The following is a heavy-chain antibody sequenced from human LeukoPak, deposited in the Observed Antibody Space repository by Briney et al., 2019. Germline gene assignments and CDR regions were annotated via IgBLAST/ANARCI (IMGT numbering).Heavy chain of an antibody. J-gene: IGHJ4*02. D-gene: IGHD3-10*01. V-gene: IGHV3-30*18. Sequence: GRSLRLSCAASGFTFSSYGMHWVRQAPGKGLEWVAVISYDGSNKYYADSVKGRFTISRDNSKNTLYLQMNSLRAEDTAVYYCAKLGDYGSGSYNYWGQGTLATVSS. CDR3: AKLGDYGSGSYNY. CDR1: GFTFSSYG. CDR2: ISYDGSNK.